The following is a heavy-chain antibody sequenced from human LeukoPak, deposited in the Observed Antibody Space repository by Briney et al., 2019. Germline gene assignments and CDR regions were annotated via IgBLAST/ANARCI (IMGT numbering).Heavy chain of an antibody. V-gene: IGHV3-48*01. D-gene: IGHD2-2*01. CDR1: GFTFSSYS. CDR3: VELGSSASDL. CDR2: ITSSSSTA. Sequence: PGGSLRLSCAASGFTFSSYSMNWVRQAPGKGLEWVSKITSSSSTAFYADSVKGRFTISRDNAKNSLYLQMNSLRVDDTAVYYCVELGSSASDLWGQGTLVTVSS. J-gene: IGHJ4*02.